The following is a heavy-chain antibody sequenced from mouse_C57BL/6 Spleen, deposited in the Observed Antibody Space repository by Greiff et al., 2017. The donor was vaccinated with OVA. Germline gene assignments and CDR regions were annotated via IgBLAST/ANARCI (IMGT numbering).Heavy chain of an antibody. J-gene: IGHJ1*03. D-gene: IGHD1-1*01. V-gene: IGHV1-39*01. CDR1: GYAFSSYW. CDR2: INPNYGTT. CDR3: ASSDYGSSDGYFDV. Sequence: VQLQQSGAELVKPGASVKISCKASGYAFSSYWMNWVKQRPGKSLEWIGVINPNYGTTSYNQKFKGKATLTVDQSSSTAYMQLNSLTSEDSAVYDGASSDYGSSDGYFDVWGTGTTVTVSS.